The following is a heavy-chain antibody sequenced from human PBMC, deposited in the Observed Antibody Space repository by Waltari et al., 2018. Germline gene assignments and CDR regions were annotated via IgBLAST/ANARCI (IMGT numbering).Heavy chain of an antibody. D-gene: IGHD4-17*01. Sequence: VQLQESGPGLVKPSQTLSLSCTVSGDPITSGGYHWSWIRQPPGKGLEWIGNFYYTGSTYYNPSLESRVSISVDTSNKQFSLKLRSVTAADTAIYFCARDDYGDYSGRFFQHWGQGALVAVSS. CDR1: GDPITSGGYH. J-gene: IGHJ1*01. CDR2: FYYTGST. V-gene: IGHV4-30-4*08. CDR3: ARDDYGDYSGRFFQH.